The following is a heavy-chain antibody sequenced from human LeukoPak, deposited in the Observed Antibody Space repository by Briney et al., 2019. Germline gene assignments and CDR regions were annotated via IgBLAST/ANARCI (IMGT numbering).Heavy chain of an antibody. Sequence: SVTVSFKSSVGTFIIYAISWVRQAPGQGLEWMGRIIPILGIANYAQKLQGRVTITADKSTSTAYMELSSLRSEDTAVYYCAIPVGGAEYFQHWGQGTLVTVSS. J-gene: IGHJ1*01. CDR1: VGTFIIYA. V-gene: IGHV1-69*04. CDR2: IIPILGIA. D-gene: IGHD1-26*01. CDR3: AIPVGGAEYFQH.